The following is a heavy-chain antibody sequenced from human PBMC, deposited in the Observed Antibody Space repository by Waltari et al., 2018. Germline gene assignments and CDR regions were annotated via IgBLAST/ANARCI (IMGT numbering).Heavy chain of an antibody. J-gene: IGHJ4*02. D-gene: IGHD3-10*01. CDR2: IWYDGSNK. V-gene: IGHV3-33*03. Sequence: QVQLVESGGGVVQPGRSLRLSCAASGFTFSSYGMHWVRQAPGKGLEWVAVIWYDGSNKYYADSVKGRFTISRDKSKNTLYLQMNSLRAEDTAVYYCAKDRYGSGSNNDYWGQGTLVTVSS. CDR3: AKDRYGSGSNNDY. CDR1: GFTFSSYG.